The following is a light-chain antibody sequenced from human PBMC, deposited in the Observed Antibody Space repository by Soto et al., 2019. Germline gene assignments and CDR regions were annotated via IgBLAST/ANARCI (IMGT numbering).Light chain of an antibody. V-gene: IGLV2-23*01. Sequence: QXALAQPSSGSWSPGHLITISCTGTISDVGAYDSVSWYQQHPHKAPQLIIYKGTQRPSGVSNRFSGSTSGNAASLTISGLQADDEADYFCCSSAPESTYVCGTGTKVTVL. CDR1: ISDVGAYDS. CDR2: KGT. J-gene: IGLJ1*01. CDR3: CSSAPESTYV.